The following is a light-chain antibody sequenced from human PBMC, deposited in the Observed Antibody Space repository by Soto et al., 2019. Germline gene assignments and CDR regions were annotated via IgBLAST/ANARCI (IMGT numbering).Light chain of an antibody. V-gene: IGLV2-8*01. CDR1: SSDVGRYNY. J-gene: IGLJ2*01. CDR2: EVT. CDR3: SSYAGNNNLI. Sequence: QSALTQPPSASGSPGQSVTISCTGTSSDVGRYNYVSWYQQHPGKAPKLILYEVTKRPSGVPDRFSGSKSDNTASLTVSGLQAEDEADYFCSSYAGNNNLIFGGGTQLTVL.